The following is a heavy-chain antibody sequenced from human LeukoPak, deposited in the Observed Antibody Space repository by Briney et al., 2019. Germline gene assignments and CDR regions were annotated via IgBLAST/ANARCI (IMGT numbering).Heavy chain of an antibody. CDR1: GFTFSSYA. V-gene: IGHV3-64*01. J-gene: IGHJ4*02. D-gene: IGHD3-22*01. CDR3: ARAGTVGLLLPLGDY. CDR2: ISSNGGST. Sequence: PGGSLRLSCAASGFTFSSYAMHWVRQAPGKGLEYVSAISSNGGSTYYANSVKGRFTISRDNSKNTLYLQMGSLRAEDMAVYYCARAGTVGLLLPLGDYWGQGTLVTASS.